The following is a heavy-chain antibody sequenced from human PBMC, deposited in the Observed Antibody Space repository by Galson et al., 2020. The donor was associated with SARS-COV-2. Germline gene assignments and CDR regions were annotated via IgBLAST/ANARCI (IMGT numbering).Heavy chain of an antibody. J-gene: IGHJ5*02. CDR3: ARRYSTGAAAYFDP. CDR2: ISSGSTTI. V-gene: IGHV3-48*04. D-gene: IGHD6-19*01. CDR1: GFTFSTYG. Sequence: GGSLRLSCAASGFTFSTYGMNWVRQAPGKGLEWISYISSGSTTIYYADSVKGRFTISRDNAKNSLYLQMHSLRVEDTAVYYCARRYSTGAAAYFDPWGQGTLVTVSS.